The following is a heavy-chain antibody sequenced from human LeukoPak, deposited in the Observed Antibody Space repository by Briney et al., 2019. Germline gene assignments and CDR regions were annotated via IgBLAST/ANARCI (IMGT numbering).Heavy chain of an antibody. Sequence: SETLSLTCAVYGGSFSGYYWSWIRQPPGKGLEWIGEINHSGSTNYNPSLKSRVTISVDTSKNQFSLKLSSVTAADTAVYYCARGRRSSSGWYSRGVYYGMDVWGQGTTVTVSS. D-gene: IGHD6-19*01. CDR2: INHSGST. J-gene: IGHJ6*02. CDR1: GGSFSGYY. CDR3: ARGRRSSSGWYSRGVYYGMDV. V-gene: IGHV4-34*01.